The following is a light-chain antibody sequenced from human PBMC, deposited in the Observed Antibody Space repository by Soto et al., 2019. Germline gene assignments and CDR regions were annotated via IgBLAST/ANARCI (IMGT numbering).Light chain of an antibody. Sequence: EIVLTQSPATLSLSPGERATLSCRASQSVRNYLAWYQQKPGQAPRLLIYDASSRATGIPARFSGSGSGTDFTVTISSLEPEDFAVYYCQQRSNWPPGYTFGQGTKLEIK. J-gene: IGKJ2*01. CDR2: DAS. V-gene: IGKV3-11*01. CDR3: QQRSNWPPGYT. CDR1: QSVRNY.